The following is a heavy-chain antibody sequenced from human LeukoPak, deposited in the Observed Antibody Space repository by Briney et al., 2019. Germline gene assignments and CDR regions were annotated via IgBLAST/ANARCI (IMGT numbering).Heavy chain of an antibody. Sequence: GRSLRLSCAASGFNFSSYAMHWVRQAPGKGLEWVAAISYDGSNKYYADSVKGRFTISRDNSKNTLYLQMNSLRAEDTAVYYCARGSRITMIVVVQGWFDPWGQGTLVTVSS. D-gene: IGHD3-22*01. CDR3: ARGSRITMIVVVQGWFDP. V-gene: IGHV3-30-3*01. CDR1: GFNFSSYA. J-gene: IGHJ5*02. CDR2: ISYDGSNK.